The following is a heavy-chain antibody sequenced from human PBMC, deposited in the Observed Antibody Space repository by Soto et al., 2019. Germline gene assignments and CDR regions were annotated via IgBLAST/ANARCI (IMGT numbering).Heavy chain of an antibody. J-gene: IGHJ4*02. CDR3: ARSLLQGDF. V-gene: IGHV1-46*01. Sequence: QVQLVQSGAEVKKPGASVKISCKASGYTFIHYYIHWVRQAPGQGLEWMAIINPNGGSTNHAQKFQGRVTVTSDTSTPTVPMELNSLESDDTAGYFCARSLLQGDFWGQGTLVTVSS. CDR2: INPNGGST. D-gene: IGHD2-21*01. CDR1: GYTFIHYY.